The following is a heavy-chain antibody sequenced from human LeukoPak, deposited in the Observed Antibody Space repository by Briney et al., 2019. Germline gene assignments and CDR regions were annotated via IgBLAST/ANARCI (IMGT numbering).Heavy chain of an antibody. CDR2: ITSDGSYT. J-gene: IGHJ4*02. V-gene: IGHV3-30*04. CDR3: AREGTYSDYWSGYFEY. Sequence: GGSLRLSCEGSGFVFSIYAIHWIRQSPGRGLEWVAVITSDGSYTDYVHSLKDRFTISRDNSKNTVYLDVTSLTPEDAAVYYCAREGTYSDYWSGYFEYWGQGTRVIVSS. CDR1: GFVFSIYA. D-gene: IGHD3-3*01.